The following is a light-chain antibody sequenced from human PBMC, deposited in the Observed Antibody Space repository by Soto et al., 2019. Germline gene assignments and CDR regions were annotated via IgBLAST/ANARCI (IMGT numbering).Light chain of an antibody. V-gene: IGLV2-11*01. J-gene: IGLJ1*01. Sequence: QSVLTQPRSVSGSPGQSVTISCTGTSSDVGGYNYVSWYQEQPGKAPKLMIYDVSKRPSGVPDRFSGSKSGNTASLTISGLQAEYEADYYCCSYAGSYSYVFGTGTKLTVL. CDR1: SSDVGGYNY. CDR3: CSYAGSYSYV. CDR2: DVS.